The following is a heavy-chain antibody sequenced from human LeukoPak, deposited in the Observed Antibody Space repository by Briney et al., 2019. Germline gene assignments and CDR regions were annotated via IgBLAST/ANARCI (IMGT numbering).Heavy chain of an antibody. J-gene: IGHJ4*02. CDR1: GYTFTSYG. D-gene: IGHD3-10*01. Sequence: ASVKVSCKASGYTFTSYGISWVRQAPGQGPEWMGWISAYSTYNGNTNYAQKFQGRVTMTTDTSTSTAYMELRSLRSDDTAVYYCARDQGPQVNYYGSGNPPFDYWGQGTLVTVSS. CDR3: ARDQGPQVNYYGSGNPPFDY. V-gene: IGHV1-18*01. CDR2: ISAYSTYNGNT.